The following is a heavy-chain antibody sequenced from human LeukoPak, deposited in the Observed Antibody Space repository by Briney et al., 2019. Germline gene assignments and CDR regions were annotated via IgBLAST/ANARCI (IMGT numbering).Heavy chain of an antibody. V-gene: IGHV3-11*04. Sequence: GGSLRLSCAASGFTFSDYYMSWIRQAPGKGLEWVSYISSSGSYIYYADSVKGRFTISRDNAKNSLYLQMNSLRAEDTAVYYCARVIWTGARIDYWGQGTLVTVSS. CDR1: GFTFSDYY. D-gene: IGHD1-26*01. J-gene: IGHJ4*02. CDR2: ISSSGSYI. CDR3: ARVIWTGARIDY.